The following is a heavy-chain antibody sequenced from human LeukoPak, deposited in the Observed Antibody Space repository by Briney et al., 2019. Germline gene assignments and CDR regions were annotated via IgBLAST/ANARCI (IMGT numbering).Heavy chain of an antibody. J-gene: IGHJ4*02. CDR1: GGSFSGYY. CDR3: ARGGQYYYDSSGTGDGGEFDY. V-gene: IGHV4-34*01. CDR2: INHSGST. Sequence: SETLSLTCAVYGGSFSGYYWSWIRQPPGKGLEWIGEINHSGSTNYNPSLKSRVTISVDTSKNQFSLKLSSVTAADTTVYYCARGGQYYYDSSGTGDGGEFDYWGQGTLVTVSS. D-gene: IGHD3-22*01.